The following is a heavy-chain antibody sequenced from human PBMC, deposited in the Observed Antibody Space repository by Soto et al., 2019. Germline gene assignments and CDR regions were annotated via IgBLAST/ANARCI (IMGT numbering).Heavy chain of an antibody. Sequence: SETLSLTCAVYGGSFSGYYWSWIRQPPGKGLEWIGEINHSGGTNYNPSLKSRVTISVDTSKNQFSLKLSSVTAADTAVYYCARGRRSSTWRAPLPREILYMDVWGKGTTVTVSS. V-gene: IGHV4-34*01. CDR3: ARGRRSSTWRAPLPREILYMDV. CDR2: INHSGGT. CDR1: GGSFSGYY. D-gene: IGHD6-13*01. J-gene: IGHJ6*03.